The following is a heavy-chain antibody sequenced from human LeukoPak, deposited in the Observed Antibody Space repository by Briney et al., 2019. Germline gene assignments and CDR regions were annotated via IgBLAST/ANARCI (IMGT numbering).Heavy chain of an antibody. CDR3: ARHGAYYYDSSGSADY. D-gene: IGHD3-22*01. CDR2: IYPGDSDT. CDR1: GYSFTSYW. Sequence: GESLKISCKGSGYSFTSYWIGWVRQMPGKGLEWMGIIYPGDSDTRYSPSFQGQVTISADKSISTAYLQWGSLKASDTAMYYCARHGAYYYDSSGSADYWGQGTLVTVSS. J-gene: IGHJ4*02. V-gene: IGHV5-51*01.